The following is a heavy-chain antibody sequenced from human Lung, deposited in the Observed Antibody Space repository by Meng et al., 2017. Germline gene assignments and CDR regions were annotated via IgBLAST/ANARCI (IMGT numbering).Heavy chain of an antibody. CDR3: ARFDISSSGRGDY. J-gene: IGHJ4*02. Sequence: QGQRQGAGPGLVKPSGTRSLTCAVSGGSITSSTWWSWVRQTPGKGLEWFGEIFHSGSTNYNPPLESRVTISVDKSKNQFSLKVYSVTAADTATYYCARFDISSSGRGDYWGQGILVTVSS. D-gene: IGHD1-26*01. V-gene: IGHV4-4*02. CDR2: IFHSGST. CDR1: GGSITSSTW.